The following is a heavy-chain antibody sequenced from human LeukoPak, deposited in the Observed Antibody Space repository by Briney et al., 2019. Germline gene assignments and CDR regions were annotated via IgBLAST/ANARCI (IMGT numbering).Heavy chain of an antibody. V-gene: IGHV3-23*01. CDR2: ISSTGGTA. CDR1: GFTFSSFG. Sequence: GGSLRLSCAASGFTFSSFGMSWVRQAPGKGLEWVSAISSTGGTAYYADSVKGRFTISRDNSKNTLYLQMNSLRAEDTAVYYCARGPSSWYCDYWGQGTLVTVSS. D-gene: IGHD6-13*01. J-gene: IGHJ4*02. CDR3: ARGPSSWYCDY.